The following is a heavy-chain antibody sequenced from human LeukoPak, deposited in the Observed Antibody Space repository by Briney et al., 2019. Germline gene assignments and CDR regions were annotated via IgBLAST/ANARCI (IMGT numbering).Heavy chain of an antibody. D-gene: IGHD2-15*01. J-gene: IGHJ4*02. CDR2: IYPGESDT. V-gene: IGHV5-51*01. CDR1: GYSFTSYW. CDR3: ARRLLGYCSGGSCEYYFDY. Sequence: ESXKISCKGSGYSFTSYWIGWGRQMPGKGLEGMGIIYPGESDTRYSPSFQGQVTISADKSISTAYLQWSSLKASDTAMYYCARRLLGYCSGGSCEYYFDYWGQGTLITVSS.